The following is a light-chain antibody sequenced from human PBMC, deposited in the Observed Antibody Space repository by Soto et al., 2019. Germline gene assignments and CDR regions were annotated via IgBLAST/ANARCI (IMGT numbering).Light chain of an antibody. Sequence: QSVLTQPAAVSGSLGQSITISCSGSGSDIGNYNLVSWYQQQPGKVPRLIIYEFNKGPSGVSNRFSGSKSGNTASLTISDLKPDDECLYYRCSYAGSSLWMFGGGTKLTVL. V-gene: IGLV2-23*02. J-gene: IGLJ3*02. CDR3: CSYAGSSLWM. CDR2: EFN. CDR1: GSDIGNYNL.